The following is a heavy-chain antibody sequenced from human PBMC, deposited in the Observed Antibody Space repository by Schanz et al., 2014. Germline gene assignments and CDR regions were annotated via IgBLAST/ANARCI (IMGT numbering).Heavy chain of an antibody. D-gene: IGHD1-1*01. J-gene: IGHJ3*01. V-gene: IGHV3-7*01. CDR3: ARDADYNPTSDFWYDAYDF. CDR2: IEGDGTRT. CDR1: GFTFSSYW. Sequence: DAQLVESGGTLVQPGGSLIISCAASGFTFSSYWMVWLRQAPGKGLEWVANIEGDGTRTYYVDSVKGRFTVSRDNAENSLYLHMRSLRVDDTAVYYCARDADYNPTSDFWYDAYDFWGQGTVVTVSS.